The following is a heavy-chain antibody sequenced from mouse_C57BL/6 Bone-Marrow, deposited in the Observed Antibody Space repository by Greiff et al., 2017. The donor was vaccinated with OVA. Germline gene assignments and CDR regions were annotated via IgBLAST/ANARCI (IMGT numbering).Heavy chain of an antibody. Sequence: EVMLVESGGGLVQPKGSLKLSCAASGFSFNTYAMNWVRQAPGKGLEWVARIRSKSNNYATYYADSVKDRFTISRDDSESMLYLQMNNLKTEDTAMYYCVIRYYDYDGGLYAMDYWGQGTSVTVSS. CDR1: GFSFNTYA. CDR3: VIRYYDYDGGLYAMDY. CDR2: IRSKSNNYAT. D-gene: IGHD2-4*01. V-gene: IGHV10-1*01. J-gene: IGHJ4*01.